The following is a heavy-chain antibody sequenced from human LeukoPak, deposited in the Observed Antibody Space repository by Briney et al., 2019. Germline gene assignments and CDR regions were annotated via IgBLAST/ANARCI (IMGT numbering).Heavy chain of an antibody. J-gene: IGHJ6*02. CDR1: GYTFTSYG. CDR3: ATVRYGDYYYYYGMDV. CDR2: ISAYNGNT. Sequence: ASVKVSCKASGYTFTSYGISWVRQAPGQGLEWMGWISAYNGNTNYAQKLQGRVTMTTDTSTSTAYMELRSLRSDDTAVYYCATVRYGDYYYYYGMDVWGQGTTVTVSS. V-gene: IGHV1-18*01. D-gene: IGHD4-17*01.